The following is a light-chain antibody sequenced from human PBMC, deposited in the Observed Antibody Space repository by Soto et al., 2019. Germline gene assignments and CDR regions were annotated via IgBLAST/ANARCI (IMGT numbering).Light chain of an antibody. CDR3: QQRSNWPWT. Sequence: EIVLTQSPATRSLSPGERATLSCMASQSVSSYLAWYQQKPGQAPRLLIYDASNRATGIPARFSGSGSGTDFTLTFSSLEPEDFAVYYCQQRSNWPWTFGQGTKVEIK. CDR1: QSVSSY. J-gene: IGKJ1*01. CDR2: DAS. V-gene: IGKV3-11*01.